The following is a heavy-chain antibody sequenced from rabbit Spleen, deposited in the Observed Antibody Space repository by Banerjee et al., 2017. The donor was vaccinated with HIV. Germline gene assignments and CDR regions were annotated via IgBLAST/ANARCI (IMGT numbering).Heavy chain of an antibody. Sequence: QEQLEESGGGLVKPGGSLTLTRKASGLSFSDRDVMCWVRQAPGKGLEWIACMNTATGKPVYANWAKGRFAISKPSSTTVTLQMTSLTAADTATYFCARDLAAVIGWNLYLWGPGTLVTVS. J-gene: IGHJ4*01. CDR2: MNTATGKP. D-gene: IGHD1-1*01. CDR1: GLSFSDRDV. CDR3: ARDLAAVIGWNLYL. V-gene: IGHV1S45*01.